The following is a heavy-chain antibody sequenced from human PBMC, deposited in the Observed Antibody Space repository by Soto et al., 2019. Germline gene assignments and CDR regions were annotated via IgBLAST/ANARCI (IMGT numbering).Heavy chain of an antibody. CDR2: VKSKTHGGTT. J-gene: IGHJ4*02. D-gene: IGHD3-16*01. V-gene: IGHV3-15*07. CDR1: GFTFSNAW. CDR3: GRYGNLAL. Sequence: PGGSLRLSCAASGFTFSNAWINWVRQAPGKGLEWVGRVKSKTHGGTTDYAEPVKGRFAISRDNAKNTLFLQMNTLRVDDTAVYYCGRYGNLALWGQGTLVTVSS.